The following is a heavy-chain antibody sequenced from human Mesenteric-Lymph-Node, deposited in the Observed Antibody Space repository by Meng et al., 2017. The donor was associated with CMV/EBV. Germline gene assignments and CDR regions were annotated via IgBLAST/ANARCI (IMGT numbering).Heavy chain of an antibody. CDR1: GFTFSSYD. CDR2: ISSSSSYI. D-gene: IGHD3-3*01. CDR3: ARDGYNDFWSGYYPLYYYYYGMDV. Sequence: GGSLRLSCAACGFTFSSYDMHWVRQAPGKGLEWVSYISSSSSYIYYADSVKGRFTISRDNAKNSLYLQMNSLRAEDTAVYYCARDGYNDFWSGYYPLYYYYYGMDVWGQGTTVTVSS. J-gene: IGHJ6*02. V-gene: IGHV3-21*05.